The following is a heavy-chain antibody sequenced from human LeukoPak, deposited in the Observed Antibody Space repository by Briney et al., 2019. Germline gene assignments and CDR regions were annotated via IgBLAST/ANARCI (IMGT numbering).Heavy chain of an antibody. V-gene: IGHV1-69*01. J-gene: IGHJ3*02. CDR3: AWYQIDDAFDI. D-gene: IGHD1-14*01. Sequence: ASVKVSCKASGGAFSSYAISWVRQAPGQGLEWMGGIIPIFGTANYAQKFQGRVTITANESTSTAYMELSSLRSEDTAVYYCAWYQIDDAFDIWGRGTMVTVSS. CDR1: GGAFSSYA. CDR2: IIPIFGTA.